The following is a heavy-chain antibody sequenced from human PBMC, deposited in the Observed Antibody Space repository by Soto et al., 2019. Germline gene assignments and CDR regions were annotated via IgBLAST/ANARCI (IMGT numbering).Heavy chain of an antibody. CDR3: AMGLAAAGPFDY. Sequence: GGSLRLSCAASGFTFSSSAMSWVRQAPGKGLEWVSAISGSGGTTYYADSVKGRFTISRDNSKNTLYLLLNSLRAEDTAVYYCAMGLAAAGPFDYWGQGTLVTVSS. V-gene: IGHV3-23*01. CDR2: ISGSGGTT. CDR1: GFTFSSSA. D-gene: IGHD6-13*01. J-gene: IGHJ4*02.